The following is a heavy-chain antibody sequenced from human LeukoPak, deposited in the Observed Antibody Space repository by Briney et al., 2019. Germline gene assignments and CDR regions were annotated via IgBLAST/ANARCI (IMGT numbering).Heavy chain of an antibody. V-gene: IGHV3-30*02. CDR2: IRYDGSNK. D-gene: IGHD5-12*01. CDR1: EFTFRTYG. J-gene: IGHJ6*03. CDR3: AKGGGYEAQYYYYYLDV. Sequence: GGSLRLSCAASEFTFRTYGMHWVRQAPGKGLEWVAFIRYDGSNKYYADSVKGRFTISRDNSKNTLYLQMKSLRAEDTAVYYCAKGGGYEAQYYYYYLDVWGKGTTVTISS.